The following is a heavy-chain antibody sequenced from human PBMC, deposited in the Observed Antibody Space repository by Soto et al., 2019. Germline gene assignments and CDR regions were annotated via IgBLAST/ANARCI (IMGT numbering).Heavy chain of an antibody. D-gene: IGHD1-7*01. J-gene: IGHJ4*02. CDR2: INHSGST. CDR3: ARESGTTGHDY. Sequence: QVQLQQWGAGLLKPSETLSLTCAVYGGSFSGYYWSWIRQPPGKGLEWIGEINHSGSTNHNPSLKSRVTISVDTSKNQFSLKLSSVTAADTAVYYCARESGTTGHDYWGQGTLVTVSS. CDR1: GGSFSGYY. V-gene: IGHV4-34*01.